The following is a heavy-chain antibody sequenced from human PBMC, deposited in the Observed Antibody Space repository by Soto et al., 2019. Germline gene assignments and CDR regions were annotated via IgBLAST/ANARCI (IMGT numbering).Heavy chain of an antibody. Sequence: QVQLQQWGAGLLKPSETLSLTCAVYGGSFSGYYWSWIRQPPGKGLEWIGEINHSGSTNYNPSLKSRVTISVDTSKNQFSLKLSSVTAADTAVYYCARGYDSSLLLADWGQGTLVTVSS. CDR2: INHSGST. V-gene: IGHV4-34*01. D-gene: IGHD3-22*01. J-gene: IGHJ4*02. CDR3: ARGYDSSLLLAD. CDR1: GGSFSGYY.